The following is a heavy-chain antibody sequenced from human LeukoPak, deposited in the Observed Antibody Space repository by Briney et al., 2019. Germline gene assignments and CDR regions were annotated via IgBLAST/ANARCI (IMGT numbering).Heavy chain of an antibody. J-gene: IGHJ4*02. Sequence: SGPTLVNPTQTLTLTCTFSGFSLSTSGMCVSWIRQPPGKALEWLARIDWDDDKYYSTSLKTRLTISKDTSKNQVVLTMTNMDPVDTATYYCARTNPDDSSGYYLHPVYFDYWGQGTLVTVSS. CDR1: GFSLSTSGMC. V-gene: IGHV2-70*11. D-gene: IGHD3-22*01. CDR2: IDWDDDK. CDR3: ARTNPDDSSGYYLHPVYFDY.